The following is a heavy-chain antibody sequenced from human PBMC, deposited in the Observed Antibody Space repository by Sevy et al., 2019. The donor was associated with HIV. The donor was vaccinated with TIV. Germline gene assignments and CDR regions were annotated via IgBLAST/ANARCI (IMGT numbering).Heavy chain of an antibody. CDR3: AKRRAIAGAGFDY. V-gene: IGHV3-23*01. Sequence: GGSLRLSCEASGFTFSSYAVGWVRQAPGKGLVWVSSISSGGGSTYYADSVKGRFTISRDNSKNTIYLQMNSLRGDDTALFYCAKRRAIAGAGFDYWGRGTLVTVSS. CDR1: GFTFSSYA. CDR2: ISSGGGST. D-gene: IGHD6-13*01. J-gene: IGHJ4*02.